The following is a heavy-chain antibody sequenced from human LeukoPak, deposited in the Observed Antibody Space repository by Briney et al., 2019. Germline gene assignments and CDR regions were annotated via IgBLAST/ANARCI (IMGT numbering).Heavy chain of an antibody. CDR3: ASSRWGANWFDP. Sequence: ASVKVSCKASGYTFTGHYMHWVRQAPGQGLEWMGWINPNSGGTNYAQKFQGRVTMTRDTSISTAYMELSRLRSDDTAVYYCASSRWGANWFDPWGQGTLVTVSS. CDR2: INPNSGGT. CDR1: GYTFTGHY. D-gene: IGHD3-16*01. V-gene: IGHV1-2*02. J-gene: IGHJ5*02.